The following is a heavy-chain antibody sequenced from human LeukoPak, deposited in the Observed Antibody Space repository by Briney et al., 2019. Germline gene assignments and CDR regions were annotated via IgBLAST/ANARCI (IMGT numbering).Heavy chain of an antibody. CDR2: SDYIGGT. CDR1: GDSISKPNSY. V-gene: IGHV4-39*01. J-gene: IGHJ3*02. Sequence: SETLSLTCTVSGDSISKPNSYWGWIRQSPGKELEWIGSSDYIGGTTYNPSLRSRVTISVDTSNNQFSLRLGSVTAADTAVYHCARHCCSGPAKRVFDIWGQGTMVTVSS. CDR3: ARHCCSGPAKRVFDI. D-gene: IGHD2-15*01.